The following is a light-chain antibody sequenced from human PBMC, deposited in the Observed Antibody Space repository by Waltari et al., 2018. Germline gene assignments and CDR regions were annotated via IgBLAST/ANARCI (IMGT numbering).Light chain of an antibody. CDR3: QQANSFPRT. CDR2: SAS. V-gene: IGKV1-12*01. J-gene: IGKJ2*01. CDR1: QGINVW. Sequence: DLQMPQSPSSVSASVGDRVLITCRASQGINVWLAWYQQKPGKAPKLLIDSASNLQSGVPSRFSGSGSGTDFTLTISSLHPEDFATYYCQQANSFPRTFGQGTKLEI.